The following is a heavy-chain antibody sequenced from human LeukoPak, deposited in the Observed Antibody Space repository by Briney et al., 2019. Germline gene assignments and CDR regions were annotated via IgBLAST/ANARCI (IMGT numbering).Heavy chain of an antibody. CDR1: GGSISSVEYY. J-gene: IGHJ4*02. Sequence: SQTLSLPCTVSGGSISSVEYYWSWIRQHPGKGLEWIGYIYYSGSPYYNPSLKSRVTISLNTSKSQFSLKLSSVTAADTAVYYCAKPYYYGSGSFFDYWGQGTLVSVSS. D-gene: IGHD3-10*01. CDR3: AKPYYYGSGSFFDY. V-gene: IGHV4-31*03. CDR2: IYYSGSP.